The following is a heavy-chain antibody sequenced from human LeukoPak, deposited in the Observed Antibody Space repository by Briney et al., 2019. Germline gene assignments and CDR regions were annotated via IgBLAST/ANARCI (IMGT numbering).Heavy chain of an antibody. V-gene: IGHV4-34*01. D-gene: IGHD3-10*01. Sequence: KPSETLSLTCAVYGGSFSGYYWSWIRQPPGKGLEWIGEINHSGSTNYNPSLKSRVTISVDTSKNQFSLKLSSVTAADTAVYYCARGQPLLGFDPWGQGTLVTVSS. CDR2: INHSGST. J-gene: IGHJ5*02. CDR1: GGSFSGYY. CDR3: ARGQPLLGFDP.